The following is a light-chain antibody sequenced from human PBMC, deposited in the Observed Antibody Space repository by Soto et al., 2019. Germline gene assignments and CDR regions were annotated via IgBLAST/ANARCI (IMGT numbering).Light chain of an antibody. Sequence: QSALTQPASVSGSPGQSITISCTGTSSDVGGYNYVSWYQQHPGKAPKLMIYDVSNRPSGVSNRFSGSKSGNTASLTISGLQAEDEVDYYCSSYTSSSTDVFGTGTKVTVL. V-gene: IGLV2-14*01. J-gene: IGLJ1*01. CDR1: SSDVGGYNY. CDR2: DVS. CDR3: SSYTSSSTDV.